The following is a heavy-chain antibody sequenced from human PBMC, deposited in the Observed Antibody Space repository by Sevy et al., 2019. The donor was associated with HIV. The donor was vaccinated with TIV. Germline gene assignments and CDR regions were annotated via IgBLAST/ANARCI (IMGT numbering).Heavy chain of an antibody. D-gene: IGHD3-10*01. CDR2: IYHSGST. CDR1: GGSISGYY. Sequence: SETLSLTCSVSGGSISGYYWSWIRQPPGKGLEWIGYIYHSGSTIYYPSLNSRVTISVDTAKTQFSLKLTSVTAADTAVYYCARRGQLANSYYGMDDWGQGTTVTVSS. V-gene: IGHV4-59*12. CDR3: ARRGQLANSYYGMDD. J-gene: IGHJ6*02.